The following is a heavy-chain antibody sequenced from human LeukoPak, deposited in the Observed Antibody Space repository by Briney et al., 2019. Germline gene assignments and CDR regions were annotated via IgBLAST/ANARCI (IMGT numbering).Heavy chain of an antibody. CDR2: ISNNGGYT. V-gene: IGHV3-23*01. CDR3: AKQLGYCSDGSCYFPY. CDR1: GFTFSSYA. D-gene: IGHD2-15*01. Sequence: GGSLRLSCAASGFTFSSYAIHWVRQAPGKGLEWVSAISNNGGYTYYADSVQGRFTISRDNSKSTLCLQMNSLRAEDTAVYYCAKQLGYCSDGSCYFPYWGQGTLVTVSS. J-gene: IGHJ4*02.